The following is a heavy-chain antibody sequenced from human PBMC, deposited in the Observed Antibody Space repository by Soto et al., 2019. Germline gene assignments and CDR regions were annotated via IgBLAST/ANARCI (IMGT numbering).Heavy chain of an antibody. CDR1: GGSVSSGSYY. CDR3: ASDYGDYDNWFDP. CDR2: IYYSGST. V-gene: IGHV4-61*01. D-gene: IGHD4-17*01. J-gene: IGHJ5*02. Sequence: QVQLQESGPGLVKPSETLSLTCTVSGGSVSSGSYYWSWIRQPPGKGLEWIGYIYYSGSTNYNPSLTSRVTISVDTSKNQFSLKLSSVTAADTAVYYCASDYGDYDNWFDPWGQGTLVTVSS.